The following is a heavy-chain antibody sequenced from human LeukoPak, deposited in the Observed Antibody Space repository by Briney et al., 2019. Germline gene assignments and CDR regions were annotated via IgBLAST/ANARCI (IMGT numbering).Heavy chain of an antibody. Sequence: SENLSLNCTVSGGSISSVGYYWSWIRQHPGKGRELIGYIYYSGSTYYNPSIQSRVTIAVNTSKNQFYLKLIWVTAADTAVYYFAREHYDSSGYQYYFDYWGEGTLVTVSS. CDR2: IYYSGST. CDR3: AREHYDSSGYQYYFDY. D-gene: IGHD3-22*01. CDR1: GGSISSVGYY. J-gene: IGHJ4*02. V-gene: IGHV4-31*03.